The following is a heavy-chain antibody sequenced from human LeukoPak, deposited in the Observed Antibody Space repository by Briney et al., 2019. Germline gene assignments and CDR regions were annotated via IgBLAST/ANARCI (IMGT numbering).Heavy chain of an antibody. CDR1: GGTLSRYA. D-gene: IGHD3-22*01. V-gene: IGHV1-69*13. Sequence: APVKVSCKASGGTLSRYAISWVRQAPGQGLEWMGGITPMFGTANYAQKFQGRVTITADESTRTAYMDLKSLKFEDTAVYYCARDAAIYDSGAYYYLWWGQGTLVTVSS. J-gene: IGHJ4*02. CDR2: ITPMFGTA. CDR3: ARDAAIYDSGAYYYLW.